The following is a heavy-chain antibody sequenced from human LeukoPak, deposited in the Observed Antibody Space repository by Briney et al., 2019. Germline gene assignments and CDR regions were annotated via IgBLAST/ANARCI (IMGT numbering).Heavy chain of an antibody. V-gene: IGHV4-61*08. CDR1: GGSISSADYY. J-gene: IGHJ5*02. CDR3: ARGLDYDFWSGSFDP. D-gene: IGHD3-3*01. CDR2: TSYSDSN. Sequence: SQTLSLTCTVSGGSISSADYYWSWIRQPPGKGLEWIGYTSYSDSNRYSPSLKSRVTMSIDTSMNQFSLKVTSETAADTAVYYCARGLDYDFWSGSFDPWGQGTLVTVSS.